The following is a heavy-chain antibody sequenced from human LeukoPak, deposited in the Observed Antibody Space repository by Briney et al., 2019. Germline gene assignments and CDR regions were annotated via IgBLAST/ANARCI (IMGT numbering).Heavy chain of an antibody. D-gene: IGHD1-26*01. J-gene: IGHJ4*02. CDR1: GFTFSSYA. V-gene: IGHV3-23*01. Sequence: GGSLRLSCAASGFTFSSYAMSWVRQAPGKGLEWVSAISGSGGSKYYADSVKGRFTISRDNSKNTLYLQMNSLRAEDTAVYYCAKGAASGSYRALFDYWGQGTLVTVSS. CDR3: AKGAASGSYRALFDY. CDR2: ISGSGGSK.